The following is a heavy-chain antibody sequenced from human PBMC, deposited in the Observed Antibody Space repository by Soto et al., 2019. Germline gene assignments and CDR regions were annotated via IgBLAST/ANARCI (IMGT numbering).Heavy chain of an antibody. J-gene: IGHJ3*02. CDR3: ARGAPWDIVVVVAATNAFDI. CDR2: IYYSGST. Sequence: SETLSLTCTVSGGSISSGDYYWSWIRQPPGKGLEWIGYIYYSGSTYYNPSLKSRVTISVDTSKNQFSLKLSSVTAADTAVYYCARGAPWDIVVVVAATNAFDIWGQGTMVTVSS. V-gene: IGHV4-30-4*01. D-gene: IGHD2-15*01. CDR1: GGSISSGDYY.